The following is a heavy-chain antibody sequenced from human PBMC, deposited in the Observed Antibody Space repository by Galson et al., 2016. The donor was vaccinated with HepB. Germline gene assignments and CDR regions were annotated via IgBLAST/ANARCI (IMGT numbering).Heavy chain of an antibody. CDR2: ISSSSGYT. CDR1: GFTFSDYY. D-gene: IGHD3-22*01. Sequence: SLRLSCAASGFTFSDYYMTWMRLAPGKGLQWVSYISSSSGYTNYEDSVKGRFTISRDNAKNSLFLDMNSLLVEDTAVYYCARGGYYDSSGSLRYWGQGTLVTVSS. CDR3: ARGGYYDSSGSLRY. V-gene: IGHV3-11*06. J-gene: IGHJ4*02.